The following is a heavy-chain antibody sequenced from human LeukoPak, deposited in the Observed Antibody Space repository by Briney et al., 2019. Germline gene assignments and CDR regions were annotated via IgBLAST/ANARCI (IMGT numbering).Heavy chain of an antibody. CDR3: AKDRPLVIPATQSDF. CDR2: ISGGGGST. V-gene: IGHV3-23*01. CDR1: GFTFSDYA. J-gene: IGHJ4*01. Sequence: GGSLRVSCAASGFTFSDYAMSWVRQTPGRGLEWVSGISGGGGSTSYADSVKGRFAISRDNSKNTLTLRMNSLRDDDSGLYYCAKDRPLVIPATQSDFWGQGALVIVSS. D-gene: IGHD2-2*01.